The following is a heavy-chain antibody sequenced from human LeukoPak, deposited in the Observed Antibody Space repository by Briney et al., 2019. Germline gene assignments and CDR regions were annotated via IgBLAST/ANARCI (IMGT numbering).Heavy chain of an antibody. Sequence: PGGSLRLSCAASGFTFSSYSMNWVRQAPGKGLEWVSSISSSSSYIYYADSVKGRFTISRDNAKNSLYLQMNSLRAEDTAVYYCARGEEVSNWNYDFDYWGQGTLVTVSS. CDR3: ARGEEVSNWNYDFDY. V-gene: IGHV3-21*01. CDR1: GFTFSSYS. J-gene: IGHJ4*02. CDR2: ISSSSSYI. D-gene: IGHD1-7*01.